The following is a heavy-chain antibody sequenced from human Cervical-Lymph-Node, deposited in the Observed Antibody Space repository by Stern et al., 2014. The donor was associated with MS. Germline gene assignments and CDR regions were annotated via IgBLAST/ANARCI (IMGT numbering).Heavy chain of an antibody. J-gene: IGHJ6*02. D-gene: IGHD2/OR15-2a*01. Sequence: VQLVESGGGLVKPGGSLRLSCGASGFTFSDYFMSWIRQAPGKGLEWVAYLSSAGSNIHYADSVKGRFTLSRDNANSSLYLQMHSLRAEDTAVYYCARCNVPRKAYSMDVWGQGTTVTVSS. CDR1: GFTFSDYF. V-gene: IGHV3-11*01. CDR3: ARCNVPRKAYSMDV. CDR2: LSSAGSNI.